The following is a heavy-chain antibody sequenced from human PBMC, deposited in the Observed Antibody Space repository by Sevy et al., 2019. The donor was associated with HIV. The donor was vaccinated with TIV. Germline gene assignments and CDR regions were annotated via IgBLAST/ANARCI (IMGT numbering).Heavy chain of an antibody. CDR1: GFTFSSYA. V-gene: IGHV3-30-3*01. J-gene: IGHJ6*02. CDR3: ARDLIAAVVPTDYYYGMDV. CDR2: ISYDGSNK. D-gene: IGHD6-13*01. Sequence: GGSLRLSCAASGFTFSSYAMHWVRQAPGKGLEWVAVISYDGSNKYYADSVKGRFTISRDKSKNTLYLKMNSLRAEDTAVYYCARDLIAAVVPTDYYYGMDVWGQGTTVTVSS.